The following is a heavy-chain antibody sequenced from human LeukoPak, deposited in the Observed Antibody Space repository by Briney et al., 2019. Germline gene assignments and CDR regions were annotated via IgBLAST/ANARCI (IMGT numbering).Heavy chain of an antibody. D-gene: IGHD6-6*01. CDR2: ISSSGSTI. CDR3: ASGYSSSLRSHYYYYMDV. V-gene: IGHV3-11*04. Sequence: PGGSLRLSCAASGFTFSDYYMSWIRRAPGKGLEWVSYISSSGSTIYYADSVKGRFTISRDNAKNSLYLQMNSLRAEDTAVYYCASGYSSSLRSHYYYYMDVWGKGTTVTVSS. CDR1: GFTFSDYY. J-gene: IGHJ6*03.